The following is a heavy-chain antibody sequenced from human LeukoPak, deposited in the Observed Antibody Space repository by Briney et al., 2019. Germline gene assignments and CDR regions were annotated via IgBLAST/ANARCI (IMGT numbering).Heavy chain of an antibody. J-gene: IGHJ4*02. CDR3: ARGNSGPDY. D-gene: IGHD2-8*02. V-gene: IGHV3-74*01. Sequence: PGGSLRLSCAASGYSFSNYWLHWVRHAPGEGLVWVARINNNGENTVYADSVKGRTSVSRDNAKNTLYLQMNSLRDEDTAVYFCARGNSGPDYWGQGALVTVSA. CDR1: GYSFSNYW. CDR2: INNNGENT.